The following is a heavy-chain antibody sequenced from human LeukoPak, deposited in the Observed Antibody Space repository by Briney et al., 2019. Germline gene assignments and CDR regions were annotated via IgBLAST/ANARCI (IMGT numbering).Heavy chain of an antibody. CDR1: GFTFSSYA. J-gene: IGHJ4*02. V-gene: IGHV3-30*04. D-gene: IGHD2-21*02. Sequence: GGSLRLSCAASGFTFSSYAMHWVRQAPGKGLEWVAVISYDGSNKYYADSVKGRFTISRDNSKNTLYLQMNGLRAEDTAVYYCARSQYCGGDCYRNYFDYWGQGTLVTVSS. CDR3: ARSQYCGGDCYRNYFDY. CDR2: ISYDGSNK.